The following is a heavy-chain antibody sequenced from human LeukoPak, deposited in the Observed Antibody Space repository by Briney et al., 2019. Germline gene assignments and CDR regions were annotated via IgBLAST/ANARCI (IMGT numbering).Heavy chain of an antibody. CDR3: ARALCGDYGGVDY. CDR2: ISSSSSYT. CDR1: GFTFSDYY. J-gene: IGHJ4*02. V-gene: IGHV3-11*06. D-gene: IGHD4-17*01. Sequence: KPGGSLRLSCAASGFTFSDYYMSWIRQAPGKGLEWVSYISSSSSYTNYADSVKGRFTISRDNAKNSLYLQMNSLRAEDTAVYYCARALCGDYGGVDYWGQGTLVTVSS.